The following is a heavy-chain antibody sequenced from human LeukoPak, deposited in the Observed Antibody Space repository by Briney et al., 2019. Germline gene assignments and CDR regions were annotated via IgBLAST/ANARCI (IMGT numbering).Heavy chain of an antibody. Sequence: GASVKVSCKASGYTFTSYDINWVRQATGQGLEWMGWMNPNSGNTHYDQKFQGRVTMTRNTSISTAYMELSSLRSVDTAVYYCATRGATGLAWGQGTLVTVSS. CDR2: MNPNSGNT. V-gene: IGHV1-8*01. D-gene: IGHD4/OR15-4a*01. CDR1: GYTFTSYD. J-gene: IGHJ4*02. CDR3: ATRGATGLA.